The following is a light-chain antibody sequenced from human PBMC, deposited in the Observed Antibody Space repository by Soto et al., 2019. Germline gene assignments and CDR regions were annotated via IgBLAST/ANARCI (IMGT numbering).Light chain of an antibody. Sequence: EIGWRNFPGPCSPSQGEGPPLPSRPSQLVTSGRLAWYQQKPGQAPKVLIYGASTRATGIPDRFSGSGSGTDFTLTISRLEPEDFAVYYCQQYGSSPRTFGQGTKVEIK. CDR1: QLVTSGR. V-gene: IGKV3-20*01. CDR2: GAS. CDR3: QQYGSSPRT. J-gene: IGKJ1*01.